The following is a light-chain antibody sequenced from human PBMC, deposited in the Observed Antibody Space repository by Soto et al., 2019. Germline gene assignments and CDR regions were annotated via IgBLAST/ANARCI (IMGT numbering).Light chain of an antibody. J-gene: IGLJ2*01. CDR2: NNN. Sequence: QSVMTKPPSASGTPGQRVTISCSGSSSNIGSNTVNWYQQLPGTAPKLLIYNNNQGPSGVPDRFSGSKSGTSASLAISGLQSEDEADYYCATWDDNLDGPVFGGGTKLTVL. CDR3: ATWDDNLDGPV. V-gene: IGLV1-44*01. CDR1: SSNIGSNT.